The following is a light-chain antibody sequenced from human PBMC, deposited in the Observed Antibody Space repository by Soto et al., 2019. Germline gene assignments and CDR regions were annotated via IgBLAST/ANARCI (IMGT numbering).Light chain of an antibody. CDR1: SSDIGGYKY. CDR3: SSYTGGSTYV. CDR2: DVS. V-gene: IGLV2-14*01. Sequence: QSVLTQPASVSGSPGQSITISCTGTSSDIGGYKYVSWYQQHPGKAPKLMIYDVSNRPSGVSNRFSGSESGNTATLTISGLQCEDEAEYYCSSYTGGSTYVFGTGTKATVL. J-gene: IGLJ1*01.